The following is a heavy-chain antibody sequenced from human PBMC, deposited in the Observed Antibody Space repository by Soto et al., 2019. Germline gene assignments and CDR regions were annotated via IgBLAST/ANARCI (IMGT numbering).Heavy chain of an antibody. Sequence: WWSLRLSCSASVFTSSGSAMHWLRQASGKGLEWVGRIRSKANSYATAYAASVKGRFTISRDDSKNTAYLQMNSLKTEDTAVYYCTRDYGDYYYYGMDVWGQGTTVTVSS. V-gene: IGHV3-73*01. D-gene: IGHD4-17*01. J-gene: IGHJ6*02. CDR3: TRDYGDYYYYGMDV. CDR2: IRSKANSYAT. CDR1: VFTSSGSA.